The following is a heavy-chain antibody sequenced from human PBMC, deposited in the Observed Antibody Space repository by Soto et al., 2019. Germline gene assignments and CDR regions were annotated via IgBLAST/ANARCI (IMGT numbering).Heavy chain of an antibody. CDR2: IRSKANNYAT. CDR1: GFTFSGSA. D-gene: IGHD4-4*01. CDR3: IRFSRNFVQYLDL. Sequence: GGSLRLSCAASGFTFSGSAMHWVRQASGKGPEWVGRIRSKANNYATAYVASVKGRFTISRDDSKNTAYLQMNSLKTEDTAVYYGIRFSRNFVQYLDLWGRGTLVTVSS. J-gene: IGHJ2*01. V-gene: IGHV3-73*01.